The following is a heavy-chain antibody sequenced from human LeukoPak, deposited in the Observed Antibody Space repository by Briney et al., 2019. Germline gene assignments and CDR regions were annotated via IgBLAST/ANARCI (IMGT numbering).Heavy chain of an antibody. CDR3: ARWNGGWLFAISEYYFDY. Sequence: ASVKVSCKASGYTFTSYDIHWVRQATGQGLEWMGWINPNSGGTNYAQKFQGRVTMTRDTSISTAYMELSRLRSDDTAVYYCARWNGGWLFAISEYYFDYWGQGTLVTVSS. J-gene: IGHJ4*02. V-gene: IGHV1-2*02. CDR1: GYTFTSYD. CDR2: INPNSGGT. D-gene: IGHD3-22*01.